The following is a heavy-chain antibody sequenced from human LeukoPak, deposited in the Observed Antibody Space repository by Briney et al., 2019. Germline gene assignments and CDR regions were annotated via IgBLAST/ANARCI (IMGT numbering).Heavy chain of an antibody. D-gene: IGHD3-16*01. V-gene: IGHV3-48*03. J-gene: IGHJ6*03. CDR1: GFTFSSYE. CDR3: AKITGYSYYYYMDV. CDR2: ISSSGSTI. Sequence: GGSLRLSCAASGFTFSSYEMNWVRQAPGKGLEWVSYISSSGSTIYYADSVKGRFTISRDNAKNSLYLQMNSLRAEDTAVYYCAKITGYSYYYYMDVWGKGTTVTISS.